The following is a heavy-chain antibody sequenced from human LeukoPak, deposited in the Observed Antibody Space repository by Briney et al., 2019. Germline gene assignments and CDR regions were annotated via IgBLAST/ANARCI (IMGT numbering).Heavy chain of an antibody. Sequence: GESLRLSCAASGFTFSRYWIHWVRQAPGKGLEWVSRINPDGSTTTYADSVKGRFTISRDNAKNTVYLQTNSLRAEDTAVYYCARVLSGSWDWFDPWGQGTLVTVSS. J-gene: IGHJ5*02. CDR1: GFTFSRYW. CDR2: INPDGSTT. V-gene: IGHV3-74*01. CDR3: ARVLSGSWDWFDP. D-gene: IGHD3-22*01.